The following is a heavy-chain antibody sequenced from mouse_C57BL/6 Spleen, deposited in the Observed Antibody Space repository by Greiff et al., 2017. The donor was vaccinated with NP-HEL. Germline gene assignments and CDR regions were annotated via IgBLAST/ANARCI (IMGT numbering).Heavy chain of an antibody. CDR2: IYPRSGNT. D-gene: IGHD3-2*02. CDR3: ARGAAQATLDYAMDY. CDR1: GYTFTSYG. Sequence: QVQLQQSGAELARPGASVKLSCKASGYTFTSYGISWVKQRTGQGLEWIGEIYPRSGNTYYNEKFKGKATLTADKSSSTAYMELRSLTSEDSAVYFCARGAAQATLDYAMDYWGQGTSVTVSS. V-gene: IGHV1-81*01. J-gene: IGHJ4*01.